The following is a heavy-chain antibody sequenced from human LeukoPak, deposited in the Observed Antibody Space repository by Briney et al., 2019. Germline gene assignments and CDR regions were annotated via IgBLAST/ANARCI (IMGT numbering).Heavy chain of an antibody. V-gene: IGHV4-34*01. CDR1: VGSFSGFY. J-gene: IGHJ4*02. D-gene: IGHD5-24*01. Sequence: SETLSLTCAVHVGSFSGFYWTWMRQPPGKGPEWIGEIFDGGRTNYNPSLKSRVTISGDTSKNQFSLKLSSVTAADTAVYYCARGLGEGYPDYCGQGTLVTVSP. CDR3: ARGLGEGYPDY. CDR2: IFDGGRT.